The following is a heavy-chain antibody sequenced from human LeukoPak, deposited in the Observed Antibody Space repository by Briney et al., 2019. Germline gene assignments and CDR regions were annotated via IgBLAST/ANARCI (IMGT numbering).Heavy chain of an antibody. CDR2: LNPDSGNT. V-gene: IGHV1-8*01. D-gene: IGHD3-22*01. J-gene: IGHJ5*02. Sequence: ASVTVSCKASGYSFTAYDIRWVRQATGQGLEWMGWLNPDSGNTGYAQKFQGRVTMTRNTSISTAYMELSSLRSEDTAVYYCARGGNIYYYDSSGYPRPDWFDPWGQGTLVTVSS. CDR1: GYSFTAYD. CDR3: ARGGNIYYYDSSGYPRPDWFDP.